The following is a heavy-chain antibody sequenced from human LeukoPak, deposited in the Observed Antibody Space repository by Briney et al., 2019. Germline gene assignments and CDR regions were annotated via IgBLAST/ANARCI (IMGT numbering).Heavy chain of an antibody. CDR1: GYTSTSYG. V-gene: IGHV1-18*01. CDR2: ISAYNGNT. CDR3: ARVFYSHAFDI. Sequence: WASVNVSCKASGYTSTSYGISWVRQAPGQGLEWMGWISAYNGNTNYAQKLQGRVTMTTDTSTSTAYMELRSLRSDDTAVYYCARVFYSHAFDIWGQGTMVTVSS. J-gene: IGHJ3*02. D-gene: IGHD2-21*01.